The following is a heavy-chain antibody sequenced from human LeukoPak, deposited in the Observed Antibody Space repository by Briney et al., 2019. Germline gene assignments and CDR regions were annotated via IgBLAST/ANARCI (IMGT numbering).Heavy chain of an antibody. V-gene: IGHV1-18*01. CDR2: ISAYNGNT. J-gene: IGHJ4*02. Sequence: ASVKVSCKASGYTFISYGINWVRQAPGQGLEWMGWISAYNGNTKYAQKLQGRVTMTRDTSTSLAYMELRSLRSDDTAVYYSARGRGENYYGSGSFFDYWGQGNLVTVSS. D-gene: IGHD3-10*01. CDR3: ARGRGENYYGSGSFFDY. CDR1: GYTFISYG.